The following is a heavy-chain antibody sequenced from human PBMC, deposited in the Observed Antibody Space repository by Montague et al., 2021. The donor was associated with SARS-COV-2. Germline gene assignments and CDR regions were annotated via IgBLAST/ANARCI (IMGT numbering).Heavy chain of an antibody. D-gene: IGHD3-22*01. V-gene: IGHV4-39*01. Sequence: SETLSLTCTVSGGSISSSGYYWGWIRQPPGKGLEWIGSIYYSGSTYYNPSLKSRVTIYVDTSKNQFSLKLSSVTAADTAVYYCATFPTSYYYYSKAAPATPGAFDIWGQGTMVTVSS. CDR1: GGSISSSGYY. CDR2: IYYSGST. CDR3: ATFPTSYYYYSKAAPATPGAFDI. J-gene: IGHJ3*02.